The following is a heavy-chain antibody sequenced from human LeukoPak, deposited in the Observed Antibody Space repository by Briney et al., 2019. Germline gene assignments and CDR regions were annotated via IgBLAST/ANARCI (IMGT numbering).Heavy chain of an antibody. CDR1: GGSISSSNW. CDR3: ARDLLGAPRRYFDY. Sequence: PSETLSLTCAVSGGSISSSNWWSWVRQPPGKGLEWIGEIYHSGSTNYNPSLKSRVTISVDKSKNQFSLKLSSVTAADTAVYYCARDLLGAPRRYFDYWGQGTLVTVSS. D-gene: IGHD1-26*01. CDR2: IYHSGST. V-gene: IGHV4-4*02. J-gene: IGHJ4*02.